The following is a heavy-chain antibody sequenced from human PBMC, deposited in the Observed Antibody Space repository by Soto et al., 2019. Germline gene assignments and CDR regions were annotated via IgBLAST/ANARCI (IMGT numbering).Heavy chain of an antibody. V-gene: IGHV3-33*01. D-gene: IGHD3-10*01. J-gene: IGHJ6*03. CDR2: IWYDGSNK. CDR1: GFTFSSYG. Sequence: GGSLRLSCAASGFTFSSYGMHWVRQAPGKGLEWVAVIWYDGSNKYYADSVKGRFTISRDNSKNTLYLQMNSLRAEDTAVYYCARDGVTMVRGVIVDYYMDVWGKGTTVTVSS. CDR3: ARDGVTMVRGVIVDYYMDV.